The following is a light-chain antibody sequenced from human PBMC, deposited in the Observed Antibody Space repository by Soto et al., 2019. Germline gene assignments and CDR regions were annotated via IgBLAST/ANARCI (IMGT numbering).Light chain of an antibody. J-gene: IGLJ1*01. CDR3: SSYTNSSTCV. V-gene: IGLV2-14*03. Sequence: QSALTQPASVSGSPGQSITISCTGTSSDVGAYNYVSWYQHHPGKAPKLMIYDVSNRPSGISNRFSGSKSHNTASLTISGLQAEDEADYYCSSYTNSSTCVFGTGTKVTVL. CDR1: SSDVGAYNY. CDR2: DVS.